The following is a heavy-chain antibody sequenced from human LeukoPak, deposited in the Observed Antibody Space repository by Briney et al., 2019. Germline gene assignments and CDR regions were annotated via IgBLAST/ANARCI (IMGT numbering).Heavy chain of an antibody. CDR1: GFTFTKYW. CDR2: IKQDGSDK. CDR3: ARGSLEWGGIDY. V-gene: IGHV3-7*01. Sequence: GGSLRLSCAASGFTFTKYWMTWVRQAPGKGLEWVGNIKQDGSDKNYMDSVKGRFTISRDNTKNSVYLQMSSLRAEDTAVYYCARGSLEWGGIDYWGQGTLVTVSS. D-gene: IGHD3-16*02. J-gene: IGHJ4*02.